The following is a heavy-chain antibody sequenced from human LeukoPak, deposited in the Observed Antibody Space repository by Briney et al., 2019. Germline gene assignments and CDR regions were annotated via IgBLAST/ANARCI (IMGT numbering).Heavy chain of an antibody. V-gene: IGHV4-31*03. CDR3: ARAPGRFGELDY. Sequence: SETLSLTCTVSGGSISSGDYYWSWIRQHPGKGLEWIGYIYYSGSTYYNPSLKSRVTISVDTSKNQFSLKLSSVTAADTAVYYCARAPGRFGELDYWGQGTLVTVSS. J-gene: IGHJ4*02. CDR1: GGSISSGDYY. D-gene: IGHD3-10*01. CDR2: IYYSGST.